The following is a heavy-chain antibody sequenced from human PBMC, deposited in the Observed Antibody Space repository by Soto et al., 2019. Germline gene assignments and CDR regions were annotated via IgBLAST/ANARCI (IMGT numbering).Heavy chain of an antibody. CDR2: IYYRGKT. Sequence: SLTCTLSGASITSTTYFWAWIRKPPGKGLEWVGSIYYRGKTNYNPSLKSRVTISVDRSKNQFSLQMSSVTAADTAVYYCAKNLPRTGRFDYWGQGSLVTVSS. J-gene: IGHJ4*02. CDR3: AKNLPRTGRFDY. V-gene: IGHV4-39*01. CDR1: GASITSTTYF.